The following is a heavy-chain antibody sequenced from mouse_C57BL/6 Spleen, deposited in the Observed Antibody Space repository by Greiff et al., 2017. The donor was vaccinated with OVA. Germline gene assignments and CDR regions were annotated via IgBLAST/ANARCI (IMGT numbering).Heavy chain of an antibody. J-gene: IGHJ1*03. CDR2: INYDGSST. V-gene: IGHV5-16*01. Sequence: DVHLVESEGGLVQPGSSMKLSCTASGFTFSDYYMAWVRQVPEKGLEWVANINYDGSSTYYLDSLKSRFIISRDNAKNILYLQMSSLKSEDTATYYCAREGGYGNYDWYFDVWGTGTTVTVSS. CDR3: AREGGYGNYDWYFDV. CDR1: GFTFSDYY. D-gene: IGHD2-10*02.